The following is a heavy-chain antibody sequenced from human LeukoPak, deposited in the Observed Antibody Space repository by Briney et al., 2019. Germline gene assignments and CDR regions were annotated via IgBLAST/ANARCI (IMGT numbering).Heavy chain of an antibody. V-gene: IGHV1-2*02. Sequence: ASVKVSCKASGYTFTGYYMHWVRQAPGQGLEWMGWINPNSGGTNYAQKFQGRVTMTRDTSISTAYMELSRLRSDDTVVYYCARRYCSSTSCYSPFDYWGQGTLVTVSS. CDR2: INPNSGGT. D-gene: IGHD2-2*02. J-gene: IGHJ4*02. CDR1: GYTFTGYY. CDR3: ARRYCSSTSCYSPFDY.